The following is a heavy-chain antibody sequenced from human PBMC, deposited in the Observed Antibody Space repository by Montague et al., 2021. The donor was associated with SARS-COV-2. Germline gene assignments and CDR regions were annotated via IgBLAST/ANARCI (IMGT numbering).Heavy chain of an antibody. V-gene: IGHV4-61*02. CDR1: GGSINSGSYH. D-gene: IGHD7-27*01. CDR3: ARDLGIMDV. J-gene: IGHJ6*03. Sequence: TRSLTCTVSGGSINSGSYHWSWIRQPARKGLEWIGRIYSSGSTNYNPSLKSRVTVSVDTSKNQFSLKVTSVTAADTAVYFCARDLGIMDVWGKGTTVTVSS. CDR2: IYSSGST.